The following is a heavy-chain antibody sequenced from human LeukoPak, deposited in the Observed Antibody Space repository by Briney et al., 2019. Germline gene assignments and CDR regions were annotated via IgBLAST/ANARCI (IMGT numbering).Heavy chain of an antibody. D-gene: IGHD1-26*01. V-gene: IGHV3-21*01. CDR1: GFTFSSYS. CDR2: TSGSSNYI. CDR3: ARAQSGSYAGSDY. Sequence: GGSLRLSCAASGFTFSSYSMNWLRQAPGKGLEWVSSTSGSSNYIHYADSVKGRFAISRDNAKNSLYLQMNSLRAEDTAVYYCARAQSGSYAGSDYWGQGTLVTVSS. J-gene: IGHJ4*02.